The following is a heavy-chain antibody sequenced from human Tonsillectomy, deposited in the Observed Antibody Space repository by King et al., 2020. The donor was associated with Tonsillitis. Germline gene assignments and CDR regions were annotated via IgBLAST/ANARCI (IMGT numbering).Heavy chain of an antibody. V-gene: IGHV4-4*07. CDR2: IYSSGST. J-gene: IGHJ3*02. Sequence: VQLQESGPGLVKPSETLSLTCTVSGGSISNYYWSWIRQPAGKGLEGIGRIYSSGSTIYNPSLKSRVTMSEDTSKNQFSLKLSSVNAADTAVYYCARVVWCGGIYAFDIWGQGTLVTVSS. CDR3: ARVVWCGGIYAFDI. CDR1: GGSISNYY. D-gene: IGHD3-10*01.